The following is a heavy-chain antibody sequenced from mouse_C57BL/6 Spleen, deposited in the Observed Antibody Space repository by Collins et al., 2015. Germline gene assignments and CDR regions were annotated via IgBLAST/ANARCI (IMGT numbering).Heavy chain of an antibody. D-gene: IGHD2-1*01. Sequence: QVQLQQPGAELVKPGASVKMSCKASGYTFTSYWITWVKQRPGQGLEWIGDIYPGSGSTNYNEKFKSKATLTVDTSSSTAYMQLSSLTSKDSAVYYCARWDYGTVFFDYWGQGTTLTVSS. J-gene: IGHJ2*01. CDR3: ARWDYGTVFFDY. CDR1: GYTFTSYW. CDR2: IYPGSGST. V-gene: IGHV1-55*01.